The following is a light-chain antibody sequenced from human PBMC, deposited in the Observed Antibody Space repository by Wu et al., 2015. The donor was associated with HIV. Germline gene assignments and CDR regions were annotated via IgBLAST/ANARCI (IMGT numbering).Light chain of an antibody. J-gene: IGKJ3*01. V-gene: IGKV3-15*01. CDR3: QQYNNWPDT. CDR2: GAS. Sequence: EILMTQSPATLSVSPGDRVTLSCTSSQSINSNLAWYQQKPGQPPRLLIYGASTRATGIPARFSGSESGTEFTLTISSIQSEDFAVYYCQQYNNWPDTFGPGTKVDIK. CDR1: QSINSN.